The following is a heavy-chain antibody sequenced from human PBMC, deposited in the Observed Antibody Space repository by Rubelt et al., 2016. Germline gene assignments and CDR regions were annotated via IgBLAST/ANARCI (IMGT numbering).Heavy chain of an antibody. Sequence: EWVSYISSSGSTIYYADSVKGRFTISRDNSKNTLYLQMNSLRAEDTAVYYCAKLGDWSPKHYFDYWGQGTLVTVSS. CDR3: AKLGDWSPKHYFDY. D-gene: IGHD2-21*01. CDR2: ISSSGSTI. V-gene: IGHV3-48*01. J-gene: IGHJ4*02.